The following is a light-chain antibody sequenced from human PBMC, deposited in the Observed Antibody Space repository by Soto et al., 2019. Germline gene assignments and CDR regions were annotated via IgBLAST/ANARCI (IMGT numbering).Light chain of an antibody. J-gene: IGKJ1*01. V-gene: IGKV2-28*01. CDR3: MQALHTPWT. CDR1: QSLLHSNGYNY. Sequence: IVMTQSPLSLPVTPGEPASISCRSSQSLLHSNGYNYLDWYLQKPGQSPQVLIYLGSNRASGVPDRFSGSGSGTDFTLKISRVEAEDVGVYYCMQALHTPWTFGQGTKVEIK. CDR2: LGS.